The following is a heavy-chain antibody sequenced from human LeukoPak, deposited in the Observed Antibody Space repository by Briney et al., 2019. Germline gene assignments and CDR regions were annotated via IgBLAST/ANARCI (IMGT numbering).Heavy chain of an antibody. CDR1: GFTFSTYS. Sequence: PGGSLRLSCAASGFTFSTYSMNWVRQAPGKGLEWVSSISATSNYIYYADSVKGRFTISRDNAKNSLYLQMNSLRAEDTAVYYCARESSGWYDYWGQGTLVTVSS. D-gene: IGHD6-19*01. J-gene: IGHJ4*02. V-gene: IGHV3-21*01. CDR2: ISATSNYI. CDR3: ARESSGWYDY.